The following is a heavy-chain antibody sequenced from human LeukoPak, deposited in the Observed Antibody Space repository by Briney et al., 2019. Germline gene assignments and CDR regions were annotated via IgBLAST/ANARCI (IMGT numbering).Heavy chain of an antibody. CDR2: IYHSGRT. CDR1: DYSHSSGYY. J-gene: IGHJ5*02. V-gene: IGHV4-38-2*01. Sequence: PSDPLSLTCDVSDYSHSSGYYWGWIRPPPGKGLEWIWSIYHSGRTHYNPSLKSRVTISLDTPKNHLSLSRPSVTAADTAVYHCARGMTYWKGDWFDPWGQGTLVIVSS. D-gene: IGHD1-1*01. CDR3: ARGMTYWKGDWFDP.